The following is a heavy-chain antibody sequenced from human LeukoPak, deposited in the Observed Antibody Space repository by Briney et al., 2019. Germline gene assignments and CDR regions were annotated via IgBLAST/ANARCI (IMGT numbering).Heavy chain of an antibody. Sequence: ASVKVSCKASGYTFTDYYMHWVRQAPGQGFEWMGWISPNDGDTIYAQKFQGRVTMTRDTSISTAHMEVSRLRSDDTAVYYCARANFLYCSSTTCLFDCWGQGTLVTVSS. CDR1: GYTFTDYY. D-gene: IGHD2-2*01. CDR2: ISPNDGDT. J-gene: IGHJ4*02. V-gene: IGHV1-2*02. CDR3: ARANFLYCSSTTCLFDC.